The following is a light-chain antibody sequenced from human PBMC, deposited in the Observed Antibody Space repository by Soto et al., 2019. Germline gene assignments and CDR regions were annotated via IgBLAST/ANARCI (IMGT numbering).Light chain of an antibody. CDR2: DAS. CDR1: QSVGSY. V-gene: IGKV3-11*01. J-gene: IGKJ5*01. Sequence: EIVLTQSPGTLSLSPGARAPLSCRASQSVGSYLAWYQQQPGQAPRLLINDASHRAAGIPARFSGSGSGTDFTLSISSLETEDFAVYYCKQRSNWPPTFGQGTDWRL. CDR3: KQRSNWPPT.